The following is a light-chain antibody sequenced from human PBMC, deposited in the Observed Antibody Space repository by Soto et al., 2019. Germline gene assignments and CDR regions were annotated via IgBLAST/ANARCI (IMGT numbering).Light chain of an antibody. J-gene: IGKJ5*01. CDR3: QQANTFPIT. V-gene: IGKV1-12*01. Sequence: DIQMTQSPSFMSASVGDRVTVTCRASQAINRWLAWYQQKPGKAPKLLIYTTSTLASGVPSRFSGSGSGTDFTLTLSSLQPEDFATYYCQQANTFPITFGQGTRLEIK. CDR2: TTS. CDR1: QAINRW.